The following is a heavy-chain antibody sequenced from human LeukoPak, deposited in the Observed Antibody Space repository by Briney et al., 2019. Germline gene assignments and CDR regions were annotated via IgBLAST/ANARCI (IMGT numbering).Heavy chain of an antibody. D-gene: IGHD3-22*01. CDR2: ISSSSSYI. Sequence: PGGSLRLSCAASGFTFSSYSMNWVRQAPGKGLEWVSSISSSSSYIYYTDSVKGRFTISRDNAKNSLFLQMNSLRAEDAAVYYCARGGQNYYDSSGYQYYFDYWGQGTLVTVSS. V-gene: IGHV3-21*01. CDR3: ARGGQNYYDSSGYQYYFDY. CDR1: GFTFSSYS. J-gene: IGHJ4*02.